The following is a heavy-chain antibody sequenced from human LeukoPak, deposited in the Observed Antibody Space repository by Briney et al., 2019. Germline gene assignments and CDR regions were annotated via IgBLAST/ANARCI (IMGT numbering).Heavy chain of an antibody. CDR2: MNPNSGDT. D-gene: IGHD3-10*01. CDR1: GSTFSSYD. Sequence: SVKVSCKASGSTFSSYDINWVRQATGQGVEWMGWMNPNSGDTGYTPRVQGRVTMTRDTSISTAYMELSSLRSEDTAVYYCARGPYGTGSHFDFWGQGTLVTVSS. CDR3: ARGPYGTGSHFDF. J-gene: IGHJ4*02. V-gene: IGHV1-8*02.